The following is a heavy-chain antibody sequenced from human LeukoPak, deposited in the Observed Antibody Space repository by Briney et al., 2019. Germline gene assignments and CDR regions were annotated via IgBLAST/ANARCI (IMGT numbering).Heavy chain of an antibody. CDR2: LSAYNGNT. Sequence: ASVKVSCNTSSYTFTSYGISWVRQASGQGLEWMGKLSAYNGNTNYAQKLQGRDTMTTDTPTSTACMELRSMRSDYTAVYYWARVPYYDILSCYFDFWGQGTLVTVSS. CDR3: ARVPYYDILSCYFDF. D-gene: IGHD3-9*01. V-gene: IGHV1-18*01. CDR1: SYTFTSYG. J-gene: IGHJ4*02.